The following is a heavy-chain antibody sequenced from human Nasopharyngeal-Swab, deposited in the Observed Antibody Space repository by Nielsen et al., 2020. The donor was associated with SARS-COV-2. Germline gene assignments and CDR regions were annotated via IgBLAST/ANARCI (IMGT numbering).Heavy chain of an antibody. CDR3: ASYSNFYRDY. V-gene: IGHV4-61*01. CDR1: GGSVSSCSYY. CDR2: IYYSGST. J-gene: IGHJ4*02. D-gene: IGHD4-11*01. Sequence: SETLSLTCTVSGGSVSSCSYYWSWIRQPPGKGLEWIGYIYYSGSTNYNPSLKSRVTISVDTSKNQFSLKLSSVTAADTAVYYCASYSNFYRDYWGQGTLVTVSS.